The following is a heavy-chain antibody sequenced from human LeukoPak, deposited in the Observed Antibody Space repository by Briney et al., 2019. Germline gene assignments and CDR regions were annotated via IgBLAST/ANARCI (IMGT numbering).Heavy chain of an antibody. Sequence: SQTLSLTCTVSGGSISSDNYSWSWIRQPAWKGLEWIGRIYTSGSTNYNPSLKSRVTMSVDTSKNQFSLKLSSVTAADTAVYYCARGGGYWPYWGQGTLVTVSS. J-gene: IGHJ4*02. CDR3: ARGGGYWPY. D-gene: IGHD3-16*01. V-gene: IGHV4-61*02. CDR1: GGSISSDNYS. CDR2: IYTSGST.